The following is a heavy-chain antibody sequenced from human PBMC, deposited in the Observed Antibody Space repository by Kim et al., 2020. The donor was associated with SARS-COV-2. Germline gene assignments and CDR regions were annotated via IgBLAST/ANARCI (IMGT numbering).Heavy chain of an antibody. V-gene: IGHV4-59*01. CDR3: ARGAPIIVD. CDR1: GGSIGSSY. D-gene: IGHD3-22*01. Sequence: SETLSLTCTVSGGSIGSSYWSWIRQPPGKGLEYIGDIAYSGNNDYNPSLKSPVTLSADTSKNQLSLRLTSVTPADTAIYYCARGAPIIVDWGQGTLVTVSS. J-gene: IGHJ4*02. CDR2: IAYSGNN.